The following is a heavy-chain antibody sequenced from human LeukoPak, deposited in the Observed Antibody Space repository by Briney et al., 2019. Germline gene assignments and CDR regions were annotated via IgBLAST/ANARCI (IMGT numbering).Heavy chain of an antibody. CDR3: ARARHDRPYYYGSGSWDYYYGMDV. Sequence: ASVKVSCKASGYTFTSYYVHWVRQAPGQGLEWMGLINPSGGTTNYAQKFQGRVTMARDTSTSTVYMELSSLRSEDTAVYYCARARHDRPYYYGSGSWDYYYGMDVWGQGTTVTVSS. CDR1: GYTFTSYY. D-gene: IGHD3-10*01. V-gene: IGHV1-46*01. CDR2: INPSGGTT. J-gene: IGHJ6*02.